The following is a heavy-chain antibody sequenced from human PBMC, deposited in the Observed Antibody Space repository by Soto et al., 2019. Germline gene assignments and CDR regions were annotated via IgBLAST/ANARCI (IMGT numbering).Heavy chain of an antibody. V-gene: IGHV3-33*01. CDR2: IWYDGSDK. CDR3: ARGTFNYYYGMDV. CDR1: GFTFSSYG. J-gene: IGHJ6*02. Sequence: QVQLVESGGGVVQPGRSLRLSCAASGFTFSSYGMHWVRQAPGKGLEWVAVIWYDGSDKYYADSVKGRFTISRDNSKSTMYRHMNSLRVEVTAVYYCARGTFNYYYGMDVWGQGATVTVSS. D-gene: IGHD1-1*01.